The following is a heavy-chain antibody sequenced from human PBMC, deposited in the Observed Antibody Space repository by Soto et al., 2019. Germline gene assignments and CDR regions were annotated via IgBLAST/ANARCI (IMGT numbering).Heavy chain of an antibody. CDR3: ARGGGYRYYFDY. J-gene: IGHJ4*02. CDR2: IYYSGST. V-gene: IGHV4-31*03. Sequence: QVQLQESGPGLVKPSQTLSLTCTVSGGSISSGGYYWSWIRQHPGKALEWIAYIYYSGSTYYNPSPKSRVTLSVDPSTNQFSLKLSSVTAADTAVYYCARGGGYRYYFDYWGQGTLVTVSS. CDR1: GGSISSGGYY. D-gene: IGHD5-12*01.